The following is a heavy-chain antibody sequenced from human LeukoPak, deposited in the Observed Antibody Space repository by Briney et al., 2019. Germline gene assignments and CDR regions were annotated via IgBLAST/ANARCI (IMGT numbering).Heavy chain of an antibody. CDR1: GGSISTSSHY. Sequence: SETLSLTCTVSGGSISTSSHYWGWIRQPPGKGLEWIWSLHYSGSTYYNPSLKSRVTISVDTSKNHFTLNLSSVTAADTAVYYCARHGQTAYDSSGYYRWGQGFLVTVSS. CDR2: LHYSGST. V-gene: IGHV4-39*01. CDR3: ARHGQTAYDSSGYYR. J-gene: IGHJ4*02. D-gene: IGHD3-22*01.